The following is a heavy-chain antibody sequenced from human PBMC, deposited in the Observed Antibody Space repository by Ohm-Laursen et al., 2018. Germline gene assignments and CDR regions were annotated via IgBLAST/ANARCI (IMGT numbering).Heavy chain of an antibody. V-gene: IGHV3-21*01. J-gene: IGHJ4*02. D-gene: IGHD3-22*01. CDR2: ISSSSSYI. CDR3: ARIPYSYYDSSGYGTSDY. Sequence: SLRLSCTASGFTFSSYSMNWVRQAPGKGLEWVSSISSSSSYIYYADSVKGRFTISRDNAKNSLYLQMNSLRAEDTAVYYCARIPYSYYDSSGYGTSDYWGQGTLVTVSS. CDR1: GFTFSSYS.